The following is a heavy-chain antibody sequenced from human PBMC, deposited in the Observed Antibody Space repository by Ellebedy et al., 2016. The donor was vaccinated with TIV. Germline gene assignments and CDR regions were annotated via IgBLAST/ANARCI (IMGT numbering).Heavy chain of an antibody. V-gene: IGHV3-21*01. CDR2: ISSSSSYI. J-gene: IGHJ3*02. CDR1: GFTFSSYS. D-gene: IGHD6-13*01. Sequence: GESLKISXAASGFTFSSYSMNWVRQAPGKGLEWVSSISSSSSYIYYADSVKGRFTISRDNAKNSLYLQMNSLRAEDTAVYYCARDYESDSSSYAFDIWGQGTMVTVSS. CDR3: ARDYESDSSSYAFDI.